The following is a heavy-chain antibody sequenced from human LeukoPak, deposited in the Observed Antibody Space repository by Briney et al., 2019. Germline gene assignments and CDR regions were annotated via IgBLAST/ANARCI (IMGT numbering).Heavy chain of an antibody. CDR1: GYTFTGYY. V-gene: IGHV1-2*02. CDR2: VNPNSGDT. Sequence: ASVKVSCKASGYTFTGYYLHWVRQAPGQGLEWMGCVNPNSGDTNYAQKFQGRVTMTRDTSISTAYMELSRLRSDDTAVYYCARETVDQLGPWGQGTLVTVSS. J-gene: IGHJ5*02. D-gene: IGHD1-1*01. CDR3: ARETVDQLGP.